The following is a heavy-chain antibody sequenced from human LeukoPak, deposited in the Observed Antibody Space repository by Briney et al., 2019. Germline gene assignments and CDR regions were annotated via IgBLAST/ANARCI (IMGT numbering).Heavy chain of an antibody. V-gene: IGHV3-15*01. CDR3: ATDPIPRLPHEGY. J-gene: IGHJ4*02. CDR2: IKSNADGGTT. CDR1: GFTFSVAW. D-gene: IGHD5-12*01. Sequence: RGSLRLSCAASGFTFSVAWMSWVRQAPGKGLEWVGRIKSNADGGTTDYAAPVKGRFTISRHDSESTLYLQMNSLKTEDTAVYYCATDPIPRLPHEGYWGQGTLVTVSS.